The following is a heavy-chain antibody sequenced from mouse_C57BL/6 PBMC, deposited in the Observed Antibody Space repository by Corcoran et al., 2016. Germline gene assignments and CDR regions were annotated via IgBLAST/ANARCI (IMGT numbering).Heavy chain of an antibody. CDR1: GYTFTTYG. V-gene: IGHV9-3*01. CDR3: ARNKENAMDY. Sequence: QIQLVQSGPELKKPGETVKISCKASGYTFTTYGMSWVKQAPGKGLKWMGWINTYSGVPTYADDFKRRFAFSLETSASTAYLQINNLKNEDTATYFCARNKENAMDYWGQGTSVTVSS. J-gene: IGHJ4*01. CDR2: INTYSGVP.